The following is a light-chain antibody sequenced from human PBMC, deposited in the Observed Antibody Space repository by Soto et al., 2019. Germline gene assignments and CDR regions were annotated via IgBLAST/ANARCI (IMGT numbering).Light chain of an antibody. Sequence: DIVMTQSPLSLPVTPGEPASISCRSSQSLLHSNGYNYLDWYLQKPGQSPQLLIYLGSSRASGVPDRFSGGGSGTDFTLKISRVEAEDVGVYYCMQAVQNPPTFGGGTKVDIK. J-gene: IGKJ4*01. CDR2: LGS. CDR1: QSLLHSNGYNY. CDR3: MQAVQNPPT. V-gene: IGKV2-28*01.